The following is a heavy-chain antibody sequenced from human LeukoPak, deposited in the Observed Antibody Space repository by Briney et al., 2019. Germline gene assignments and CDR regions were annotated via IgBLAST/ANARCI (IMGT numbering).Heavy chain of an antibody. CDR3: ARVTPYDSKPDY. CDR1: GYTFTSYA. V-gene: IGHV1-46*01. J-gene: IGHJ4*02. Sequence: GASVKVSCKASGYTFTSYAMNWVRQAPGQGLEWMGIINPSGGSTSYAQKFQGRVTMTRDMSTSTVYMELSSLRSEDTAVYYCARVTPYDSKPDYWGQGTLVTVSS. D-gene: IGHD3-22*01. CDR2: INPSGGST.